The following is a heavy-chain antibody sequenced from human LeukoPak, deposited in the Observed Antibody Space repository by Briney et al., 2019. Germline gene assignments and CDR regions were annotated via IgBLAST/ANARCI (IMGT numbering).Heavy chain of an antibody. J-gene: IGHJ1*01. CDR3: AREHGYSYGYDRYFQH. Sequence: GGSLRLSCAASGFSVSSNYLSWVRQAPGKGLEWVSVIYVGGSTYYADSVKGRFTISRDNSKNTLYLQMNSLRAEDTAVYYCAREHGYSYGYDRYFQHWGQGTLVTVSS. V-gene: IGHV3-53*01. D-gene: IGHD5-18*01. CDR1: GFSVSSNY. CDR2: IYVGGST.